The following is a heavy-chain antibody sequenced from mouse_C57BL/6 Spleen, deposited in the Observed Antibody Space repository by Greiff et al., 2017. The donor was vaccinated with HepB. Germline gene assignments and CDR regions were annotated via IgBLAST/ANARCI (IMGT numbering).Heavy chain of an antibody. Sequence: EVHLVESGGGLVQPGGSLKLSCAASGFTFSDYYMYWVRQTPEKRLEWVAYISNGGGSTYYPDTVKGRFTISRDNAKNTLYLQMSRLKSEDTAMYYCASTIYYGYDGYAMDYWGQGTSVTVSS. J-gene: IGHJ4*01. D-gene: IGHD2-2*01. CDR1: GFTFSDYY. V-gene: IGHV5-12*01. CDR3: ASTIYYGYDGYAMDY. CDR2: ISNGGGST.